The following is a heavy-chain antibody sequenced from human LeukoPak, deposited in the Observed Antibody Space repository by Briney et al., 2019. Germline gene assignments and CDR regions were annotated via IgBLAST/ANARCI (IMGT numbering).Heavy chain of an antibody. V-gene: IGHV3-23*01. CDR1: GFTFRNFA. D-gene: IGHD3-16*01. CDR2: LVVTGGAT. J-gene: IGHJ4*02. Sequence: GGSLRLSCAASGFTFRNFAMSWVRQVPGKGMEWLSTLVVTGGATYYADSVTGRFIISRDNSKNTLYLQMNSLTVEDTAVYYCAKDDGGEYHLFDSWGQGTLVTVSS. CDR3: AKDDGGEYHLFDS.